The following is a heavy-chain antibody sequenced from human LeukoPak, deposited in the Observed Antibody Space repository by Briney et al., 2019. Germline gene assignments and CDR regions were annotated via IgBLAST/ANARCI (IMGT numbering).Heavy chain of an antibody. D-gene: IGHD5-12*01. CDR2: ISSNGGST. J-gene: IGHJ4*02. Sequence: GGSLRLSCSASGFTFSSYAMHWVRQAPRKGLEYVSAISSNGGSTYYADSVKGRFTISRDNSKNTLYLQMSSLRAEDTAVYYCVKAPRYSGYDYWGQGTLVTVSS. CDR1: GFTFSSYA. CDR3: VKAPRYSGYDY. V-gene: IGHV3-64D*06.